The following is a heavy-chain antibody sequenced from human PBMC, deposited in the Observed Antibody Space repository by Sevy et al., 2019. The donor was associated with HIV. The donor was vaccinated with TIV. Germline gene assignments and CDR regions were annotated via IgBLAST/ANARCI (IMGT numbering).Heavy chain of an antibody. D-gene: IGHD3-22*01. CDR1: GFTFSNYW. J-gene: IGHJ4*02. CDR3: ARGPYYRDTNTYFFMHY. Sequence: GGSLRLSCAGSGFTFSNYWMHWVRQAPGKGLVWVSRINSDGSSTSYADSLTGRFTISRDNAQNTLYLQMNSLRAEDTAVYYCARGPYYRDTNTYFFMHYWGQGTLVTVS. V-gene: IGHV3-74*01. CDR2: INSDGSST.